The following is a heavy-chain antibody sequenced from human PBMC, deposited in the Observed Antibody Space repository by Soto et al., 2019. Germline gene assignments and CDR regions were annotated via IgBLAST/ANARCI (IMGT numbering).Heavy chain of an antibody. Sequence: SETLSLTCAVYGGSFDGYYWSWIRHPPGEGLEWIGEINHSGSTNYNPSLKSRVTISVDTSKNQFSLKLSSVTAADTAVYYCARRESDFWSGYYNWFDPWGRGTLVSVSS. CDR1: GGSFDGYY. D-gene: IGHD3-3*01. CDR3: ARRESDFWSGYYNWFDP. V-gene: IGHV4-34*01. CDR2: INHSGST. J-gene: IGHJ5*02.